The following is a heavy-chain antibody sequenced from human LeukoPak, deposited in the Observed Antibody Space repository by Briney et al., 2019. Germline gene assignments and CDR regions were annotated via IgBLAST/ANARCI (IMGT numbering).Heavy chain of an antibody. D-gene: IGHD2/OR15-2a*01. CDR1: GFTFSSYA. J-gene: IGHJ4*02. CDR2: ISGSGGST. V-gene: IGHV3-23*01. Sequence: GGSLRLSCAASGFTFSSYAMSWVRQAPGKGLEWVSAISGSGGSTYYADSVKGRFTISRDNSKNTLYLQMDNLTAEDTAVYYCTRKGSQWDFLVDYWGQGTRVAVSP. CDR3: TRKGSQWDFLVDY.